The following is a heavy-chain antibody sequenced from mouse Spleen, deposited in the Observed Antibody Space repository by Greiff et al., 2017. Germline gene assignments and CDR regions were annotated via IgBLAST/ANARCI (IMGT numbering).Heavy chain of an antibody. V-gene: IGHV14-4*01. CDR1: GFNIKDDY. D-gene: IGHD1-1*01. J-gene: IGHJ4*01. CDR3: TPGYSSWKNAMDY. CDR2: IDPENGDT. Sequence: EVQLQQSGAELVRPGASVKLSCTASGFNIKDDYMHWVKQRPEQGLEWIGWIDPENGDTEYASKFQGKATITADTSSNTAYLQLSSLTSEDTAVYYCTPGYSSWKNAMDYWGQGTSVTVSS.